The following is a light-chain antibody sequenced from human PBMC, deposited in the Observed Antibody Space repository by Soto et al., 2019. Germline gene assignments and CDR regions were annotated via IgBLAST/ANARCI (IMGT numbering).Light chain of an antibody. CDR3: QQYNNWPPIT. V-gene: IGKV3-15*01. Sequence: RQCKGALSFCRGEGDTPSWRGSQSVGSNYLAWYQQKPGQAPRLLIYGASTRATGIPARFSGSGSGTEFTLTFGVPQSEDFAVYYRQQYNNWPPITFGQGTRLEIK. CDR1: QSVGSN. J-gene: IGKJ5*01. CDR2: GAS.